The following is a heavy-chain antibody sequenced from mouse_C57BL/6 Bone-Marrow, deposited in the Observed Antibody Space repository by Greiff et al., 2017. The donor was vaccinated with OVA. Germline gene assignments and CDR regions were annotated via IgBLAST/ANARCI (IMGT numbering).Heavy chain of an antibody. V-gene: IGHV1-54*01. CDR2: INPGSGGT. CDR3: ARGFNGSSLYY. J-gene: IGHJ2*01. D-gene: IGHD1-1*01. Sequence: VLLQQSGAELVTPGASVKVSCKASGYAFTNYLLEWVKQRPGQGLEWIGVINPGSGGTNYTEKFKGKATLTADKSSSTAYMQLSSLTSEDSAVYFCARGFNGSSLYYWGQGTTLTVSS. CDR1: GYAFTNYL.